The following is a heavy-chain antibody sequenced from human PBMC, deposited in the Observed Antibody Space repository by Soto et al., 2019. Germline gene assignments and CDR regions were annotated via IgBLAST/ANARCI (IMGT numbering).Heavy chain of an antibody. Sequence: PSETLSLTCTVSGGSISSSSYYWGWIRQPPGKGLEWIGSIYYSGSTYYNPSLKSRVTISVDTSKNQFSLKLSSVTAADTAVYYCARRVGRDGYKNLSWFDPWGQGXLVTVSS. CDR1: GGSISSSSYY. V-gene: IGHV4-39*01. CDR3: ARRVGRDGYKNLSWFDP. CDR2: IYYSGST. J-gene: IGHJ5*02. D-gene: IGHD5-12*01.